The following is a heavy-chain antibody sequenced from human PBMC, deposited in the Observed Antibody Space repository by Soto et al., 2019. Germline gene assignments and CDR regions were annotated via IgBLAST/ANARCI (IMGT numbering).Heavy chain of an antibody. CDR1: GFPFISYA. CDR2: ISFDGSNK. J-gene: IGHJ4*02. CDR3: ARDRHYYYDSSNTMRSLFDY. D-gene: IGHD3-22*01. V-gene: IGHV3-30-3*01. Sequence: HVQVVESGGGVVQPGRSLRLSCAASGFPFISYAFHWVRQAPGKGLEWVAVISFDGSNKQYADSVKGRFTISRDNSENTVYLQMHSLTTEDTALYYCARDRHYYYDSSNTMRSLFDYWGQGTLVTVS.